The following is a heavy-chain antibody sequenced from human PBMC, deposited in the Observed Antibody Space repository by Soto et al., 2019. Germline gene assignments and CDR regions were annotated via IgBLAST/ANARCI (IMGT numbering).Heavy chain of an antibody. J-gene: IGHJ4*02. CDR1: GVTFSNFE. CDR2: ISSSANTI. Sequence: PGGSLRLSCAASGVTFSNFEMNWVRQAPGKGLEWVSYISSSANTIYYADSVKGRFTVSRDNAKNSLYLQMHSLRAEDTAVYYCARAAPNFWSGYPNFFDYWGQGTTVTVSS. D-gene: IGHD3-3*01. CDR3: ARAAPNFWSGYPNFFDY. V-gene: IGHV3-48*03.